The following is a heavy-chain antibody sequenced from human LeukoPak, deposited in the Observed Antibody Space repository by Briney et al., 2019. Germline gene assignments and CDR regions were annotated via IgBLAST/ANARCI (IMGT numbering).Heavy chain of an antibody. CDR3: ARDALLTGFGALFDP. Sequence: PSETLSLTCTVSGGSINSYYWSWIRQPPGKGLEWIGYIYYSGSANYNPSLKSRVTISVDTPKNQFSLNLSTVTAADTAVYYCARDALLTGFGALFDPWGQGTLVTISS. J-gene: IGHJ5*02. D-gene: IGHD3-10*01. CDR1: GGSINSYY. V-gene: IGHV4-59*01. CDR2: IYYSGSA.